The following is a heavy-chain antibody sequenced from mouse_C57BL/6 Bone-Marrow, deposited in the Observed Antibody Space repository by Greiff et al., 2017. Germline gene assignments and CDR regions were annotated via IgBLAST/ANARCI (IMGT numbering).Heavy chain of an antibody. CDR1: GFNIKDDY. CDR3: TTHYGSSYYFDY. D-gene: IGHD1-1*01. V-gene: IGHV14-4*01. CDR2: IDPENGDT. Sequence: VQLQQSGAELVRPGASVKLSCTASGFNIKDDYMHWVKQRPEQGLEWIGWIDPENGDTEYASKFQGKATITADTSSNTAYLQLSSLTSEDTAVYYCTTHYGSSYYFDYWGQGTTLTGSS. J-gene: IGHJ2*01.